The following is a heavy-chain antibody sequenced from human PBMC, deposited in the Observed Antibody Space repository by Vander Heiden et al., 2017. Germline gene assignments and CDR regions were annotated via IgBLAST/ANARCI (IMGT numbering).Heavy chain of an antibody. V-gene: IGHV3-23*01. CDR1: GFTFSSYA. CDR3: AKDLRVRGVIITHDAFDI. CDR2: ISGGGGST. J-gene: IGHJ3*02. D-gene: IGHD3-10*01. Sequence: EVQLLESGGGLVQPGGSLRLSCAASGFTFSSYARGGFRQAQGEGLGGVSAISGGGGSTYYADSVKGRFTISRDNSKNTLYLQRNSLRAEDTAVYYCAKDLRVRGVIITHDAFDIWGQGTMVTVSS.